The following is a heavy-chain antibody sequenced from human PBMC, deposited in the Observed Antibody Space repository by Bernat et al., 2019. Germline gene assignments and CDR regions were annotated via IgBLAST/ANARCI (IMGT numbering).Heavy chain of an antibody. Sequence: QVQLVESGGGVVQPGRSLRLSCAASGFTFSSYGMHWVRQAPGKGLEWVAVIWYDGSNKYYADSVKGRFTISRDNSKKTLYLQMNSLRAEDTAIYYCAKDIQAGFRGHLDYWGQGTLVTVSS. CDR2: IWYDGSNK. J-gene: IGHJ4*02. CDR3: AKDIQAGFRGHLDY. D-gene: IGHD3-10*01. V-gene: IGHV3-33*06. CDR1: GFTFSSYG.